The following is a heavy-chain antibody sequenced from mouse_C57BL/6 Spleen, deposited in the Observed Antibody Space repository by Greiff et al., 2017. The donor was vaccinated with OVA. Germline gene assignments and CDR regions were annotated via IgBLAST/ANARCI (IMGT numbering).Heavy chain of an antibody. V-gene: IGHV5-16*01. CDR3: ARARYGYRYFDG. CDR2: INYDGSST. CDR1: GFTFSDYY. D-gene: IGHD1-1*02. Sequence: EVKLQESEGGLVQPGSSMKLSCTASGFTFSDYYMAWVRQVPEKGLEWVANINYDGSSTYYLDSLKSRFIISRDNAKNILYLQMGSLKSEDPATYYGARARYGYRYFDGWGTGTTVTVSS. J-gene: IGHJ1*03.